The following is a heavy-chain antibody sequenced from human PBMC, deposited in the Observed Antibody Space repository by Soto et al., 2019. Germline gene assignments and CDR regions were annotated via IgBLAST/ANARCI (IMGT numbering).Heavy chain of an antibody. D-gene: IGHD3-9*01. V-gene: IGHV4-4*02. CDR2: IYHSGST. J-gene: IGHJ4*02. CDR3: ARVPAADYYILTGRLDY. Sequence: SETLSLTCAVSGGSISSSNWWSWVRQPPGKGLEWIGEIYHSGSTNYNPSLKSRVTISVDKSKNQFSLKLSSVTAADTAVYYYARVPAADYYILTGRLDYWGQGTLVTVSS. CDR1: GGSISSSNW.